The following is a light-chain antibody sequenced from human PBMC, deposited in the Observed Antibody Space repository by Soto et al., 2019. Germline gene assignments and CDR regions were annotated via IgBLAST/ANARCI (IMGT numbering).Light chain of an antibody. V-gene: IGKV3-20*01. CDR1: QSVSSSY. CDR2: GAS. J-gene: IGKJ4*01. CDR3: QQYGSSPPGLT. Sequence: IVLTQSPGTLSLSPGERATFSCRASQSVSSSYLAWYQQKPGQAPRLLIYGASSRATGIPDRFSGSGSGTDFTLTISRLEPEDFAVYYCQQYGSSPPGLTFGGGTKVDIK.